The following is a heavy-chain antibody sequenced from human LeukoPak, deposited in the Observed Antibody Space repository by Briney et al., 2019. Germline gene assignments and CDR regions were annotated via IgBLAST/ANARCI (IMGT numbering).Heavy chain of an antibody. CDR3: ASVPLAYCGGDWGCWFDH. D-gene: IGHD2-21*02. CDR1: GGTFSSYA. J-gene: IGHJ5*02. V-gene: IGHV1-69*05. CDR2: IIPIFGTA. Sequence: GASVKVSCKASGGTFSSYAISWVRQAPGQGLEWMGGIIPIFGTANYAQKFQGRVTITTDESTSTAYMELSSLRSEDTAVYYCASVPLAYCGGDWGCWFDHWGQGTLVTVSS.